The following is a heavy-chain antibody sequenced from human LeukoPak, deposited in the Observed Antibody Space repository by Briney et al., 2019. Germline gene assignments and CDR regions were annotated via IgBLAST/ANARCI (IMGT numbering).Heavy chain of an antibody. D-gene: IGHD2-15*01. V-gene: IGHV5-51*01. CDR1: GYTFRSYW. Sequence: PGESLKISCEGSGYTFRSYWVGWVRQMPGKDLEWMGMIYPDDSDTRYSPSFQGQVTFSADLSLNTAYLQWISLEASDTAIYYCTRQSQACSTGSCYVVSWGQGTQVTVSS. CDR2: IYPDDSDT. CDR3: TRQSQACSTGSCYVVS. J-gene: IGHJ5*01.